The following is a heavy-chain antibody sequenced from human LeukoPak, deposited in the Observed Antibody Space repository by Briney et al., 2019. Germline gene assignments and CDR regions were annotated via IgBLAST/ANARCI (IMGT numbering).Heavy chain of an antibody. CDR1: GFTFSITW. CDR2: ISWSSGNI. J-gene: IGHJ4*02. V-gene: IGHV3-9*01. CDR3: AKDSGGSYFDPFDY. Sequence: PGGSLRLSCAVSGFTFSITWMHWVRQAPGKGVEWVSGISWSSGNIGYADSVKGRFTISRDNAKKSLYLQMNSLRAEDTASYYCAKDSGGSYFDPFDYWGQGTLVTVSS. D-gene: IGHD1-26*01.